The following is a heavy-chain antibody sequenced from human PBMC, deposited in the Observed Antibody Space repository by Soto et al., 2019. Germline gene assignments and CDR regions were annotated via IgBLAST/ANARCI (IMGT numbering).Heavy chain of an antibody. V-gene: IGHV4-31*02. D-gene: IGHD3-10*01. CDR1: GGSINRGGFY. J-gene: IGHJ4*02. CDR3: AGAANFYYAGDDNGDS. Sequence: QVQLQESGPRLVKPSQTLSLTCSVSGGSINRGGFYWRWIRQVPGKGLEWIGDVYYSGSIYYSPSPKRPHPSSAAPPRNHLPLNLPAVTPAARAVNNWAGAANFYYAGDDNGDSWGQGLLIT. CDR2: VYYSGSI.